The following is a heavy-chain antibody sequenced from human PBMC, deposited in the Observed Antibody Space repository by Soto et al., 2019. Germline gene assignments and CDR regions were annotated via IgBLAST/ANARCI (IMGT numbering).Heavy chain of an antibody. V-gene: IGHV1-3*01. Sequence: GASVKVSCKASGYTFTSYAMHWVRQAPGQRLEWMGWINAGNGNTKYSQKFQGRVTITRDTSASTAYMELSSLRSEDTAVYYCARDSAYSSSTNYYYGMDVWGQGTTVTVSS. D-gene: IGHD6-6*01. CDR2: INAGNGNT. J-gene: IGHJ6*02. CDR1: GYTFTSYA. CDR3: ARDSAYSSSTNYYYGMDV.